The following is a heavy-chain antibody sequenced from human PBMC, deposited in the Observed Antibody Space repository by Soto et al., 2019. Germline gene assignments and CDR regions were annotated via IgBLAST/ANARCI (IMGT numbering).Heavy chain of an antibody. CDR3: AYCSGGSCYSIYGMDV. CDR2: IYSGGST. V-gene: IGHV3-53*01. D-gene: IGHD2-15*01. Sequence: PXGSLRLSCAASGFTVSSNYMSWVRQAPGKGLDWVSVIYSGGSTYYADSVKGRFTISRDNSKNTLYLQMNSLRAEDTAVYYCAYCSGGSCYSIYGMDVWGQGTTVTVS. J-gene: IGHJ6*02. CDR1: GFTVSSNY.